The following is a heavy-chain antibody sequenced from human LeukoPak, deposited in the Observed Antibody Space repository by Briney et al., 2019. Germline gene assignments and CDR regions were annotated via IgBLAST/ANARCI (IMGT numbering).Heavy chain of an antibody. V-gene: IGHV1-69*05. D-gene: IGHD2-2*01. Sequence: ASVKVSCKASGGTFSSYAISWVRQAHGQGLEWMGGIIPIFGTANYAQKFQGRVTITTDESTSTAYMELSSLRSEDTAVYYCARGVRIVVVPAAIANWYYFDYWGQGTLVTVSS. CDR3: ARGVRIVVVPAAIANWYYFDY. CDR1: GGTFSSYA. J-gene: IGHJ4*02. CDR2: IIPIFGTA.